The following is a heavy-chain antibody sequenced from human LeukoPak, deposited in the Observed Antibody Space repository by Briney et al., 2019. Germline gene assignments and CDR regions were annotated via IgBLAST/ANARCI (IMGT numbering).Heavy chain of an antibody. V-gene: IGHV4-4*02. CDR2: IYHSGST. CDR1: GVSISSNNW. Sequence: PSGTLSLTCGVSGVSISSNNWWSWVRQPPGKGLEWIGEIYHSGSTNYNPSLKSRVTMSVDTSKNQFSLKLSSVTAADTAVYYCARASGSYFSDYYMDVWGKGTTVTVSS. D-gene: IGHD1-26*01. CDR3: ARASGSYFSDYYMDV. J-gene: IGHJ6*03.